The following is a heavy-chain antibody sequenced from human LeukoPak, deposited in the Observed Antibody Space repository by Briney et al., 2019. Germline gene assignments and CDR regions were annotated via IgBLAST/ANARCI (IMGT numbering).Heavy chain of an antibody. V-gene: IGHV3-23*01. Sequence: GGSLRLSCAASGFTFSSYAMSWVRQAPGRGLEWVSGISGSGGTTYYADSVKGRFTISRDNSKNTLYLQMNSLRAEDAAVYYCAKDHTLTYWGQGTLVTVSS. CDR2: ISGSGGTT. J-gene: IGHJ4*02. CDR1: GFTFSSYA. CDR3: AKDHTLTY.